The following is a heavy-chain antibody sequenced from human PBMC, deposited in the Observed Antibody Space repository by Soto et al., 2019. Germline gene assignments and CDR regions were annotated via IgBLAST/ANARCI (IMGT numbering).Heavy chain of an antibody. CDR3: ARYSRVMVYAMRGTD. D-gene: IGHD2-8*01. Sequence: QVQLVQSGAEVKKPGSSVKVSCKAAGGTFSSYAISWVRQAPGQGLEWMGGIIPIFGTANYAQKFQGRVTITGDESTSTVHMELSSLRSEDTAVYYCARYSRVMVYAMRGTDWGQGTLVPVSS. CDR1: GGTFSSYA. J-gene: IGHJ4*02. CDR2: IIPIFGTA. V-gene: IGHV1-69*01.